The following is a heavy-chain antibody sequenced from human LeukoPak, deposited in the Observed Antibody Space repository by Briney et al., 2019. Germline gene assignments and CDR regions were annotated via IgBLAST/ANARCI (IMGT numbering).Heavy chain of an antibody. CDR3: AREGYGDYSEIDY. V-gene: IGHV3-7*01. CDR1: GFNFSSYW. Sequence: GGSLRLSCAASGFNFSSYWMNWVRQAPGKGLEWVANINQDGGEKYYVDPVKGRFTISRDNAKNSLYLQMNSLRAEDTAVYYCAREGYGDYSEIDYWGQGTLVTVSS. J-gene: IGHJ4*02. D-gene: IGHD4-17*01. CDR2: INQDGGEK.